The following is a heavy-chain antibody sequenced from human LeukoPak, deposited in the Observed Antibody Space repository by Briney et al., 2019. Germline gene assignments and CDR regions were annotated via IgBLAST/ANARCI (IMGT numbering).Heavy chain of an antibody. CDR1: GFTFSSYS. CDR2: ISSSSSTI. J-gene: IGHJ4*02. D-gene: IGHD3-10*01. V-gene: IGHV3-48*04. Sequence: GGSLRLSCAASGFTFSSYSMTWVRQAPGKGLEWVSYISSSSSTIYYADSVKGRFTISRDNAKNSLYLQMNSLRAEDTALYYCVREYYYGSGERGYFDYWGQGTLVTVSS. CDR3: VREYYYGSGERGYFDY.